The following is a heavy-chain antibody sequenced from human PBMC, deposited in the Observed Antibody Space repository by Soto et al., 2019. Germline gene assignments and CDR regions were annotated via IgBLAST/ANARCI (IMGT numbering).Heavy chain of an antibody. V-gene: IGHV3-23*01. Sequence: VGSLRLSCAASGFTFSSYAMSWVRQAPGKGLEWVSAISDSGGSTYYADSVKGRFTISRDNSKNTLYLQMNSLRAEDTAVYYCAKNGILGYCSSSSCGLRYWGQGTLVTVSS. CDR2: ISDSGGST. D-gene: IGHD2-2*01. CDR1: GFTFSSYA. CDR3: AKNGILGYCSSSSCGLRY. J-gene: IGHJ4*02.